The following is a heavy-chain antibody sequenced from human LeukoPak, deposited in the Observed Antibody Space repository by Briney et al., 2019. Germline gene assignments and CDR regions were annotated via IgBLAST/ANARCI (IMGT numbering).Heavy chain of an antibody. CDR2: ILYSGSI. V-gene: IGHV4-39*02. J-gene: IGHJ3*02. CDR1: GDSITSSGYF. Sequence: PSGTLSLTCSVSGDSITSSGYFWGWLRQLPGKGPEWIGSILYSGSIYYNPSLKSRVTISGDTSKNHFFLKVYSVTAADTAVYYCARRPSPPDAFDIWGQGTVVTVSS. CDR3: ARRPSPPDAFDI.